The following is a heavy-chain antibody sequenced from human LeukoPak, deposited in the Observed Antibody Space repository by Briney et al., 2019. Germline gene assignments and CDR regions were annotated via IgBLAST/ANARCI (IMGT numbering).Heavy chain of an antibody. V-gene: IGHV4-39*01. CDR3: ASHYYYGSACQRWYFDS. J-gene: IGHJ4*02. CDR2: VYYSGSN. D-gene: IGHD3-22*01. CDR1: GGSFSSTTYY. Sequence: SDTLSLTCTVSGGSFSSTTYYWGWMRQPPGKGVVWIGCVYYSGSNYYNQSLKSRVTISVDTSKNHFSLKLTSVLAADSAAASGASHYYYGSACQRWYFDSWGQGTLVTVSS.